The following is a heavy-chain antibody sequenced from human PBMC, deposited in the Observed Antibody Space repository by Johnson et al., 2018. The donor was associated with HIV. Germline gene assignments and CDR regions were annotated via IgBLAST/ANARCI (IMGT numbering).Heavy chain of an antibody. CDR3: AKDRRDGYNYGGGAVDI. CDR2: INWNGGRT. Sequence: EVQLVESGGGVVRPGGSLRLSCTVAGFRFDDYGMSWVRQAPGKGLEWISTINWNGGRTGYVDSLKGRFTISRDNAKNSLYLQMNSLRAEDTAVYYCAKDRRDGYNYGGGAVDIWGQGTMVTVSS. D-gene: IGHD5-24*01. CDR1: GFRFDDYG. V-gene: IGHV3-20*04. J-gene: IGHJ3*02.